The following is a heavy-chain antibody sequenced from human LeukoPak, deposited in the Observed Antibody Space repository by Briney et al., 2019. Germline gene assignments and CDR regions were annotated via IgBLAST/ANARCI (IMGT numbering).Heavy chain of an antibody. CDR3: ARDRGITMVRGVIPIAPFDY. V-gene: IGHV3-11*04. Sequence: PGGSLRLSCAASGFTFSDYYMSWIRQAPGKGLEWVSYISSSGSTIYYADSVKGRFTISRDNAKNSLYLQMNSLRAEDTAVYYCARDRGITMVRGVIPIAPFDYWGQGTLVTVSS. CDR1: GFTFSDYY. CDR2: ISSSGSTI. J-gene: IGHJ4*02. D-gene: IGHD3-10*01.